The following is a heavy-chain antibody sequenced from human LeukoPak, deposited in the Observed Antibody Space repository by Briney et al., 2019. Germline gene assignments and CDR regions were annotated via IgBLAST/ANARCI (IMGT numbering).Heavy chain of an antibody. D-gene: IGHD1-26*01. CDR2: ISGSGGDT. J-gene: IGHJ4*02. V-gene: IGHV3-23*01. CDR1: GFTFNSYA. Sequence: PGGSLRLSCAASGFTFNSYAMTWVRQAPGKGLEWVSAISGSGGDTEYADSVKGRFTISRDNSKNTLYLQMNSLRAEDTAVYYCARDWAPGSGSYPEAFYWGQGTLVTVSS. CDR3: ARDWAPGSGSYPEAFY.